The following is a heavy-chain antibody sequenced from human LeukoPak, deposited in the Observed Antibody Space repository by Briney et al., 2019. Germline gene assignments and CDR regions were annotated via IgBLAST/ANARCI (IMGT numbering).Heavy chain of an antibody. CDR1: GGSISSTNHY. CDR3: ARVPYSSSWYADWYFDL. CDR2: IYYSGST. J-gene: IGHJ2*01. V-gene: IGHV4-39*07. D-gene: IGHD6-13*01. Sequence: SETLSLTCTVSGGSISSTNHYWGWIRQPPGKGLEWIGSIYYSGSTYYNPSLKSRVTISVDTSKNQFSLKLSSVTAADTAVYYCARVPYSSSWYADWYFDLWGRGTLVTVSS.